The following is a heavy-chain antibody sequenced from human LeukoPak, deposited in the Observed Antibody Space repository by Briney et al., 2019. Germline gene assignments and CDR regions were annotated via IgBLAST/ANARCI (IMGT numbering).Heavy chain of an antibody. J-gene: IGHJ4*02. Sequence: SETLSLTCAVHGGSFSGYYWSWIRQPPGKGLEWIGEINHSGSTNYNPSLKSRVTISVDTSKNQFSLKLSSVTAADTAVYYCARAVRGYSGSKYYFDYWGQGTLVTVSS. CDR2: INHSGST. V-gene: IGHV4-34*01. CDR1: GGSFSGYY. CDR3: ARAVRGYSGSKYYFDY. D-gene: IGHD5-12*01.